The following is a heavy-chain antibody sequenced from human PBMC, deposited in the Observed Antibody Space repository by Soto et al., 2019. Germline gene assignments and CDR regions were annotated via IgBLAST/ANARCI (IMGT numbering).Heavy chain of an antibody. CDR1: GFTLSGYA. CDR2: ISTNGVGT. V-gene: IGHV3-64*01. CDR3: ARRARPDFYYMDV. D-gene: IGHD6-6*01. Sequence: EVQLVESGGGLAQPGGSLRLSCAASGFTLSGYAMDWVRQAPGKGLEYVSGISTNGVGTYYANSAQGSFTISRDNSKNTVYLQMGSLRPEDMAVYYCARRARPDFYYMDVWGKGTTVTVSS. J-gene: IGHJ6*03.